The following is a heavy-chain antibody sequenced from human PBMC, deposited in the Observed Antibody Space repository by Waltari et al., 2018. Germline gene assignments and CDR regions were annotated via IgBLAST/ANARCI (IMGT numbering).Heavy chain of an antibody. CDR2: ISSGGHTT. J-gene: IGHJ5*02. CDR1: SFTFSSYA. CDR3: AQGLSYCSGTSCFNWFDP. D-gene: IGHD2-2*01. Sequence: EMQLLESGGGWVQPGGSLRLSCVSSSFTFSSYAMNWVRQAPGKGLEWVSGISSGGHTTYYADSVKGRFTSSRDNSKKTLYLQMESLRAEDTGVYYCAQGLSYCSGTSCFNWFDPWGQGTPVTVSS. V-gene: IGHV3-23*01.